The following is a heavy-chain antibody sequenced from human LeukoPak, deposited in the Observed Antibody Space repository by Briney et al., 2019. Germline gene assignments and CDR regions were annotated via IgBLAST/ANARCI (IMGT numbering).Heavy chain of an antibody. Sequence: PSETLSLTCTVSGGSISSSSYYWGWIRQPPGKGLEWIGSIYYSGSTYYNPSLKSRVTISVDTSKNQFSLKLSSVTAADTAVYYCARASSGYYLAYYYYYMDVWGKGTTVTISS. J-gene: IGHJ6*03. D-gene: IGHD3-22*01. CDR1: GGSISSSSYY. CDR3: ARASSGYYLAYYYYYMDV. V-gene: IGHV4-39*01. CDR2: IYYSGST.